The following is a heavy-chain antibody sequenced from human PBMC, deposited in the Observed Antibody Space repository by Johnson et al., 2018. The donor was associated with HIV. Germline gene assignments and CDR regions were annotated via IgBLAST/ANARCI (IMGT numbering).Heavy chain of an antibody. CDR3: ARDWEGYAFDI. J-gene: IGHJ3*02. D-gene: IGHD1-26*01. CDR1: GFTFRSYA. CDR2: ISYDGSNK. Sequence: QVQLVESGGGVVQPGRSLRFSCAASGFTFRSYAMHWVRQAPGKGLEWVAVISYDGSNKYYADSVKGPFTISRDNSKNTLDLQMNRLRAQETAVYYCARDWEGYAFDIWGQGTMVTVSS. V-gene: IGHV3-30*01.